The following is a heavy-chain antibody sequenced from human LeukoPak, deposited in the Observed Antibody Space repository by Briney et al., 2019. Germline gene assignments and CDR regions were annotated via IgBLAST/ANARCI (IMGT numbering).Heavy chain of an antibody. V-gene: IGHV1-2*02. D-gene: IGHD1-26*01. CDR3: ARDLSGSYDY. CDR1: GYTFTGHY. CDR2: INTHSGGT. Sequence: ASVKVSCKASGYTFTGHYIHWVRQAPGQGLEWLGLINTHSGGTNYAQRFQGRATMARDTSISTAYMELSRLRSDDTAVYFCARDLSGSYDYWGQGTLVTVSS. J-gene: IGHJ4*02.